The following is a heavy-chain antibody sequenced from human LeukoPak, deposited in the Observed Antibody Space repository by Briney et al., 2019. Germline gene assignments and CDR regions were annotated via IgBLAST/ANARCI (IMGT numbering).Heavy chain of an antibody. CDR2: ISAYNGAS. CDR1: GFTFTRWT. J-gene: IGHJ6*03. CDR3: AREGFTATGVNYYYHMDD. Sequence: ASVKVSCKASGFTFTRWTFSWVRQAPGQGLKWMGWISAYNGASNYAQKLQGRVTMTTDASTDTVYMELRSLRSDDTAVYFCAREGFTATGVNYYYHMDDWGEGTSVTVSS. V-gene: IGHV1-18*01. D-gene: IGHD5-18*01.